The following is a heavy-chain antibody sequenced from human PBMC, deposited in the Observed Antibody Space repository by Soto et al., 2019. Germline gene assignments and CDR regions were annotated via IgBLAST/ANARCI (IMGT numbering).Heavy chain of an antibody. CDR2: MNPNSGNT. V-gene: IGHV1-8*01. CDR1: GYTFTSYE. Sequence: ASVKVSCKASGYTFTSYEINWVRQATGQGLEWMGWMNPNSGNTGYVQKFQGRVTMTRNTSISTAYMELSSLRSEDTAVYYCARGPGSWYYYYMDVWGKGTTVTVSS. D-gene: IGHD6-13*01. J-gene: IGHJ6*03. CDR3: ARGPGSWYYYYMDV.